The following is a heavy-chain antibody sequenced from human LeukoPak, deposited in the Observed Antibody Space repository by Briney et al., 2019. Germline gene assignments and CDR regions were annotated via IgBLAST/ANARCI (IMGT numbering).Heavy chain of an antibody. CDR1: GFTFSSHN. Sequence: KPGGSLRLSCAASGFTFSSHNMNWVHQAPGKGLEWVSSISGSSSYMYYADSLKGRFTISRDNAKNSLYLQMNSLRAEDTAVYYCARGYCSGVSCSGFDYWGQGTLVTVSS. D-gene: IGHD2-15*01. V-gene: IGHV3-21*01. J-gene: IGHJ4*02. CDR3: ARGYCSGVSCSGFDY. CDR2: ISGSSSYM.